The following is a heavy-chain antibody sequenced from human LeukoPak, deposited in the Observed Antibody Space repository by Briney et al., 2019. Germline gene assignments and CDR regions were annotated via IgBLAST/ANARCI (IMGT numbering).Heavy chain of an antibody. V-gene: IGHV4-34*01. CDR3: ASDGDTRGY. J-gene: IGHJ4*02. D-gene: IGHD1-26*01. CDR2: INHSGST. Sequence: SETLSLTCAVYGGSFSGYYWSWIRQPPGKGLEWIGEINHSGSTNYNPSLKGRVTISVDTSKNQFSLKLSSVTAADTAVYYCASDGDTRGYWGQGTLVTVSS. CDR1: GGSFSGYY.